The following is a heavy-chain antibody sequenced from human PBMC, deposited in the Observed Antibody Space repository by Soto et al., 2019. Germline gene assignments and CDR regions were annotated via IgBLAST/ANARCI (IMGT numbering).Heavy chain of an antibody. CDR3: ARDLRFVADYYFDY. D-gene: IGHD3-16*01. Sequence: LRLSCAASGFAFSRYAMHWVRQTPGKGLDWVAVIASDGRDKHHADSVKGRFTIFRDNSQNTLYLQMDGLRPEDTAVYYCARDLRFVADYYFDYWGQGTLVTVSS. V-gene: IGHV3-30-3*01. J-gene: IGHJ4*02. CDR1: GFAFSRYA. CDR2: IASDGRDK.